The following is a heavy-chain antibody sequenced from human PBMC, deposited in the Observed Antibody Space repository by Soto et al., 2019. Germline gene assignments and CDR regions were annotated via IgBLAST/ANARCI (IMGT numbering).Heavy chain of an antibody. CDR1: GYTFTSYG. CDR3: ARDPTTENNYYYYGMDV. J-gene: IGHJ6*02. V-gene: IGHV1-18*01. CDR2: ISAYNGNT. D-gene: IGHD4-17*01. Sequence: VASVKVSCKASGYTFTSYGISWVRQAPGQGLEWMGWISAYNGNTNYAQKLQGRVTMTTDTSTSTAYMELRSLRSDDTAVYYCARDPTTENNYYYYGMDVWGQGTTVTVSS.